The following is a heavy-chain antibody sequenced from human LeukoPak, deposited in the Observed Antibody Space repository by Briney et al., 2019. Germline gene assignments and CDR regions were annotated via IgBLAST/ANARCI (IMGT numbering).Heavy chain of an antibody. CDR2: INHNGNVN. CDR1: GFTFSSYW. CDR3: ARDPGTAMGRALDY. D-gene: IGHD5-18*01. V-gene: IGHV3-7*01. Sequence: GGSLRLSCAASGFTFSSYWMNWARQAPGKGLEWVASINHNGNVNYYVDSVKGRFTISRDNAKNTLYLQMNSLRAEDTAVYCARDPGTAMGRALDYWGQGTLVTVSS. J-gene: IGHJ4*02.